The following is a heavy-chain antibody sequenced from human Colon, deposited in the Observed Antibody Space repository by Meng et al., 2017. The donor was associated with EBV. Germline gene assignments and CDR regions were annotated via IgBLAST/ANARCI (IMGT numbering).Heavy chain of an antibody. J-gene: IGHJ4*02. Sequence: EWQVWGSGGGLAQSGGSLRLSCAGSGITFSSYGMTWVRQAPGKGLEWVSGISDSGGNTDYVDSVKGRFTISRDNSKNSLFLQMNSLRAEDTAIYYCATGWPYYFDYWGQGTLVTVSS. CDR3: ATGWPYYFDY. D-gene: IGHD2-15*01. CDR2: ISDSGGNT. CDR1: GITFSSYG. V-gene: IGHV3-23*01.